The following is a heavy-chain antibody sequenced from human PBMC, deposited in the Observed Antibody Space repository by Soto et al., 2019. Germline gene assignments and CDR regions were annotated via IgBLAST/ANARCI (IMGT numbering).Heavy chain of an antibody. CDR2: ISAYNGNT. D-gene: IGHD2-2*01. CDR3: ARVRGDIVVVPAATPYYYYGMDV. J-gene: IGHJ6*02. V-gene: IGHV1-18*01. CDR1: GYTFTSYG. Sequence: QVQLVQSGAEVKKPGASVKVYCKASGYTFTSYGISWVRQAPGQGLEWMGWISAYNGNTNYAQKLQGRVTMTTDTSTSTAYMELRILRSDDTAVYYCARVRGDIVVVPAATPYYYYGMDVWGQGTTVTVSS.